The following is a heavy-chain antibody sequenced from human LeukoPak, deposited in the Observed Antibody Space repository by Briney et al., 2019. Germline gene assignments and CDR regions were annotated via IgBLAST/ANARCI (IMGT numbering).Heavy chain of an antibody. CDR1: GGSVSSGSYY. J-gene: IGHJ4*02. V-gene: IGHV4-61*01. CDR2: IYYSGST. CDR3: ARVEDCSSTSCYTFDY. D-gene: IGHD2-2*01. Sequence: PSETLSLTCTVSGGSVSSGSYYWSWIRQPPGKGLEWIGYIYYSGSTNYNPSLKSQVTISVDTSKNQSSLKLSSVTAADTAVYYCARVEDCSSTSCYTFDYWGQGTLVTVSS.